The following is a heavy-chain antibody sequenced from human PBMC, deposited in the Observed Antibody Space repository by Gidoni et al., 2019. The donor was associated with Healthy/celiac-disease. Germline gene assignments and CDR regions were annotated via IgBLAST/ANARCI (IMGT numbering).Heavy chain of an antibody. CDR2: ISSSSSYI. CDR3: AREYYDSSGYYGYFDY. V-gene: IGHV3-21*01. J-gene: IGHJ4*02. CDR1: GVTCGSYS. Sequence: ELQLVESGGGLVKPGGSLRLSCAAPGVTCGSYSMNWDRQAPGKGLEWVSSISSSSSYIYYADSVKGRFTISRDNAKNSLYLQMNSLRAEDTAVYYCAREYYDSSGYYGYFDYWGQGTLVTVSS. D-gene: IGHD3-22*01.